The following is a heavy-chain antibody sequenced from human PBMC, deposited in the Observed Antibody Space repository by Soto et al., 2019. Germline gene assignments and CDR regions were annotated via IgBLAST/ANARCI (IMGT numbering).Heavy chain of an antibody. CDR2: IYPGDSDT. D-gene: IGHD3-22*01. V-gene: IGHV5-51*01. Sequence: PGESLKISCKGSGYSFTSYWIGWVRQMPGKGLEWMGIIYPGDSDTRYSPSFQGQVTISADKSISTAYLQWSSLKASDTAMYYCARRGGHYYDSSGRIDIWGQGRMVTVSS. CDR3: ARRGGHYYDSSGRIDI. CDR1: GYSFTSYW. J-gene: IGHJ3*02.